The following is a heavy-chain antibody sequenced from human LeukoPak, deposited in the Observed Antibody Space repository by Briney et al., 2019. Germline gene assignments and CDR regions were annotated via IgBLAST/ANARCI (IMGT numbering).Heavy chain of an antibody. D-gene: IGHD2-2*01. J-gene: IGHJ4*02. Sequence: ASVKVSCKASGYTFTSYGISWVRQAPRQGLEWMGWISAYNGNTNCAQKLQGRVTMTTDTSTSTAYMELRSLRSDDTAGYYCASEDCSSTSCSIDYWGQGTLVTVSS. CDR2: ISAYNGNT. CDR3: ASEDCSSTSCSIDY. V-gene: IGHV1-18*01. CDR1: GYTFTSYG.